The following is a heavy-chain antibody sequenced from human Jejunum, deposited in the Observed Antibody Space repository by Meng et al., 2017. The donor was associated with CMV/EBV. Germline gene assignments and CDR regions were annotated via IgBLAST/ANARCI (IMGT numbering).Heavy chain of an antibody. Sequence: EVQVLESGGGLVQPGGSLRLSCAASGFTFDSYAMNWVRQAPGEGLEWVSGVSGTGDTTYYPDSMKGRFTISRDNSKNTLYLQMNSLRVDDTAVYYCAASPVGTRGRLDYWGQGTLVTVSS. J-gene: IGHJ4*02. V-gene: IGHV3-23*01. D-gene: IGHD1-26*01. CDR1: GFTFDSYA. CDR2: VSGTGDTT. CDR3: AASPVGTRGRLDY.